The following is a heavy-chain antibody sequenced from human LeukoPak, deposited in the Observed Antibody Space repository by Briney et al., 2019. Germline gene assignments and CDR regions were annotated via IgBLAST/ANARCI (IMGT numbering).Heavy chain of an antibody. D-gene: IGHD2-8*01. J-gene: IGHJ4*02. V-gene: IGHV3-7*01. CDR1: GFTFSGYW. CDR2: IQRDGSDK. Sequence: RTGGSLRLSCVASGFTFSGYWMSWVRQAPGKGLEWVAKIQRDGSDKEYVDSVKGRFGISRDNAKNTLYLQMNSLRAEDTAVYYCARDLYGAFDYWGQGTLVTVSS. CDR3: ARDLYGAFDY.